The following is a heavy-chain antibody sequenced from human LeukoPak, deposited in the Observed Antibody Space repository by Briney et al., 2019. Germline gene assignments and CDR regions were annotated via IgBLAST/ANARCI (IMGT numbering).Heavy chain of an antibody. V-gene: IGHV1-3*03. J-gene: IGHJ6*03. Sequence: ASVKVSCKASGYTFTSYAMHWVRQAPGQRLEWMGWINAGNGNTKYSQESQGRVTITRDTSASTAYMELSSLRSEDMAVYYCARGISGSRPGVFYMDVWGKGTTVTVSS. D-gene: IGHD3-10*01. CDR3: ARGISGSRPGVFYMDV. CDR2: INAGNGNT. CDR1: GYTFTSYA.